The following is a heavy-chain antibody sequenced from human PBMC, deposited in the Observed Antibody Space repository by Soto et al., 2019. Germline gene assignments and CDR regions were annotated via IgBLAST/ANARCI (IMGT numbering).Heavy chain of an antibody. D-gene: IGHD2-21*02. V-gene: IGHV3-48*02. CDR1: GFRFSEHS. Sequence: VVLVASGGGLVSPGGSLRLSCVASGFRFSEHSMNWVRQAPGKGLQWISYISSNSDKTYYADSVKGRFTVSRDNAKNALFLQMTSLRDDDTATYYCARLPKGSLVTAWGQGARVTVSS. CDR3: ARLPKGSLVTA. J-gene: IGHJ4*02. CDR2: ISSNSDKT.